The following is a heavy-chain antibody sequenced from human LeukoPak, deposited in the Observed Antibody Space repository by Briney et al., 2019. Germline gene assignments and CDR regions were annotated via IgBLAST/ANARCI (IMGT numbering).Heavy chain of an antibody. D-gene: IGHD3-16*01. CDR1: GFTFSSYS. CDR3: AASLRFPGWFDP. V-gene: IGHV3-48*04. J-gene: IGHJ5*02. Sequence: GGSLRLSCAASGFTFSSYSMNWVRQAPGKGLEWVSYISSSGSTIYYADSVKGRFTISRDNAKNSLYLQMNSLRAEDTAVYYCAASLRFPGWFDPWGQGTLVTVSS. CDR2: ISSSGSTI.